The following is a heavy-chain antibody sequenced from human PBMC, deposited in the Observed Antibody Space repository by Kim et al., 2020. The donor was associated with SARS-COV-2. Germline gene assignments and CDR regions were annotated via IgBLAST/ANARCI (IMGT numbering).Heavy chain of an antibody. D-gene: IGHD5-12*01. V-gene: IGHV3-30*03. J-gene: IGHJ4*02. CDR2: ISYDGSNK. CDR1: GFTFSSYD. Sequence: GGSLRRSCAASGFTFSSYDMHWVRQAPGKGLEWVAVISYDGSNKYYADSVKGRFTISRDNSKNTLYLQMNSLRAEDTAVYYCAREHRYDPSGQSDYWGQGTLVTVSS. CDR3: AREHRYDPSGQSDY.